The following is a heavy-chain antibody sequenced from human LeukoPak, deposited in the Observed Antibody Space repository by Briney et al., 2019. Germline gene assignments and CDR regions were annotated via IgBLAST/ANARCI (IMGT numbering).Heavy chain of an antibody. J-gene: IGHJ4*02. CDR1: GFTFNTYT. CDR3: AKEGASVGVPYFDY. Sequence: PGGSLRLSCTASGFTFNTYTMDWVRQAPGKGLEWLSYISTSGDATYYADSVKGRLTISRDNSKNTLYLQMNSLRGEDTAVYYCAKEGASVGVPYFDYWGQGTLVTVSS. CDR2: ISTSGDAT. V-gene: IGHV3-48*01. D-gene: IGHD2-2*01.